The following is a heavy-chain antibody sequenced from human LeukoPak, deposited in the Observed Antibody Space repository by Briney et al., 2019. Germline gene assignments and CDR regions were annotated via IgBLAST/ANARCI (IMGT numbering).Heavy chain of an antibody. CDR1: GFTFSTYW. V-gene: IGHV3-74*01. Sequence: GGSRRLSCAASGFTFSTYWMHWVRQAPGKGLMWFPRINREGRSTSYADSVKGRFTISRDNAKNTLYRQVNVLRAEYTAVYYCARDRETYYDILTGYYTLGDAFDIWGQGTMVSVSS. CDR2: INREGRST. J-gene: IGHJ3*02. CDR3: ARDRETYYDILTGYYTLGDAFDI. D-gene: IGHD3-9*01.